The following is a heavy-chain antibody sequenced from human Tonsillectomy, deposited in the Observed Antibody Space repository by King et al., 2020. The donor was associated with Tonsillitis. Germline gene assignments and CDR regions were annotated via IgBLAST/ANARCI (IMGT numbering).Heavy chain of an antibody. J-gene: IGHJ6*01. CDR2: ISYDGSNK. Sequence: VQLVESGGGVVQPGRSLRLSCAASGFTFSSYGMHWVRQAPGKGLEWVAVISYDGSNKYYADSVKGRFTISRDNSKNTLYLQMNSLRAEDTAVYYCARDPEAAGKRGNTEYGIDVWGQGTTVTVSS. CDR3: ARDPEAAGKRGNTEYGIDV. CDR1: GFTFSSYG. D-gene: IGHD6-13*01. V-gene: IGHV3-33*05.